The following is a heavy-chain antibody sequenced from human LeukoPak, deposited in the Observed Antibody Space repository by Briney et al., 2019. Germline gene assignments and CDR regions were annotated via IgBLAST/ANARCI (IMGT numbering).Heavy chain of an antibody. CDR1: GFSLSGYE. CDR3: ARENGVLDF. Sequence: RGSLRLSCAASGFSLSGYEMNWVRQAPGKGLEWISYIGSRGRHIYYADSVRGRFTISRDNARSSLYLQMSSLRAEDTAVYHCARENGVLDFWGQGTLLAVSS. D-gene: IGHD4-17*01. CDR2: IGSRGRHI. J-gene: IGHJ4*02. V-gene: IGHV3-48*03.